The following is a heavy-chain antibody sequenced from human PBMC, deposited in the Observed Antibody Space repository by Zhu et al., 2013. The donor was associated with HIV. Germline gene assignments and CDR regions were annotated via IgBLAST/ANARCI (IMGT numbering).Heavy chain of an antibody. V-gene: IGHV3-30-3*02. Sequence: VQLVQSGAEVKKPGSSVKVSCKASGGTFSSYAMHWVRQAPGKGLEWVAVISYDGSNKYYADSVKGRFTISRDNSKNTLYLQMNSLRVEDTAVYYCAKAGDSGPIHADHWGQGTLVTVSS. CDR2: ISYDGSNK. CDR3: AKAGDSGPIHADH. D-gene: IGHD6-13*01. CDR1: GGTFSSYA. J-gene: IGHJ5*02.